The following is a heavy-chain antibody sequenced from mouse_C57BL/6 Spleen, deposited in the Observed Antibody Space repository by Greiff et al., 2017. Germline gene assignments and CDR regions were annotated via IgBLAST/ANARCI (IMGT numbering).Heavy chain of an antibody. Sequence: QVQLQQSGAELVRPGASVKLSCKASGYTFTDYYINWVKQRPGQGLEWIARIYPGSGNTYYNEKFKGKDTLTAEKSSSTAYMQLSSLTSEDSAVYFCARGYDYDDAYWGQGTLVTVSA. CDR1: GYTFTDYY. V-gene: IGHV1-76*01. D-gene: IGHD2-4*01. J-gene: IGHJ3*01. CDR3: ARGYDYDDAY. CDR2: IYPGSGNT.